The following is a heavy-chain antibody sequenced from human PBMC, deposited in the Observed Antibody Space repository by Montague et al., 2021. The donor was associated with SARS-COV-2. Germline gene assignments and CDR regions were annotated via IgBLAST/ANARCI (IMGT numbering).Heavy chain of an antibody. V-gene: IGHV3-7*01. CDR1: GFTFSTYW. D-gene: IGHD1-26*01. CDR2: IKQDGSET. Sequence: SRRLSWAASGFTFSTYWMTWVRQAPGKGLEWVANIKQDGSETYYVDSIKGRFTVSRDNGKNSLFLQMNSLRVEDTAVYYCARGSLWETWSYYKEHYFDHWGQGTLVTVAS. CDR3: ARGSLWETWSYYKEHYFDH. J-gene: IGHJ4*02.